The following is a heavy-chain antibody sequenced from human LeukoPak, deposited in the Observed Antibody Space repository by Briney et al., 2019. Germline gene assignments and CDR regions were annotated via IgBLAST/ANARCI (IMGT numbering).Heavy chain of an antibody. J-gene: IGHJ4*02. Sequence: GRSLRLSCAASGFTFSSYGMHWVRQAPGKGLEWVAVIWYDGSNKYYADSVKGRFTISRDNSKNTLYLQMNSLRAEDTAVYYCATDKVRGYCSGGSCYGFGIYDYWGQGTLVTVSS. V-gene: IGHV3-33*01. CDR1: GFTFSSYG. CDR2: IWYDGSNK. CDR3: ATDKVRGYCSGGSCYGFGIYDY. D-gene: IGHD2-15*01.